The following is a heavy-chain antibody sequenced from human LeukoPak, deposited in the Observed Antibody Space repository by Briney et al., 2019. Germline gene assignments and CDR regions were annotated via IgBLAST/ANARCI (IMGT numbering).Heavy chain of an antibody. D-gene: IGHD3-10*01. Sequence: SVKVSCKASGGTFSSYAISWVRRAPGQGLEWMGGIIPIFGTANYAQKFQGRVTITADKSTSTAYMELSSLTTDDTAVYYCARPDTIGRSGSFSSWGQGTLVTVSS. CDR1: GGTFSSYA. CDR3: ARPDTIGRSGSFSS. CDR2: IIPIFGTA. V-gene: IGHV1-69*06. J-gene: IGHJ4*02.